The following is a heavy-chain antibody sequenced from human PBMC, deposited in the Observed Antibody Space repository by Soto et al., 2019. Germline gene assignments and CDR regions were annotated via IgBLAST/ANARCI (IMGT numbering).Heavy chain of an antibody. CDR1: DGSSSGYY. J-gene: IGHJ6*02. V-gene: IGHV4-34*01. CDR2: IFHGGST. CDR3: ARGGGPYYDFWSGYYGNRYYYYGMDV. Sequence: SETLSLTCAVYDGSSSGYYWSWIRQPPGKGLEWIGEIFHGGSTDYGPSLKSRVTISVDTSKNQFSLKLGSVTAADTAVYYCARGGGPYYDFWSGYYGNRYYYYGMDVWGQGTTVTVSS. D-gene: IGHD3-3*01.